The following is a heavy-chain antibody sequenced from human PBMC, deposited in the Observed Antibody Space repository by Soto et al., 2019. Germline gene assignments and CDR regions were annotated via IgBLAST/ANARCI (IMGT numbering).Heavy chain of an antibody. Sequence: SETLSLTCTVSGGSISSGDYYWSWIRQPPGKGLEWIGYIYYSGSTYYNPSLKSRVTISVDTSKNQFSLKLSSVTAADTAVYYCARDNSVTTPPYYYYYGMDVWGQGTTVTVSS. J-gene: IGHJ6*02. CDR2: IYYSGST. V-gene: IGHV4-30-4*01. CDR3: ARDNSVTTPPYYYYYGMDV. CDR1: GGSISSGDYY. D-gene: IGHD4-17*01.